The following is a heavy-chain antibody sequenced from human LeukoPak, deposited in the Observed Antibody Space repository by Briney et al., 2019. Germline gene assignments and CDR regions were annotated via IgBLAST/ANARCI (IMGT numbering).Heavy chain of an antibody. D-gene: IGHD3-10*01. J-gene: IGHJ4*02. V-gene: IGHV3-30*03. CDR3: ARDPPYGSGSFDY. CDR1: GFTFSSYG. CDR2: ISYDGSNK. Sequence: GGSLRLSCAASGFTFSSYGMHWVRQAPGKGLEWVAVISYDGSNKYYADSVKGRFTISRDNSKNTLYLQMNSLRAEDTAVYYCARDPPYGSGSFDYWSQGTLVTVSS.